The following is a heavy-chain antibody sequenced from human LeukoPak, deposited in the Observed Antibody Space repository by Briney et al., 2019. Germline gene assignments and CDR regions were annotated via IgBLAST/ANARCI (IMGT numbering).Heavy chain of an antibody. V-gene: IGHV3-74*01. CDR1: GLAFSAYK. CDR2: ISTDGYTT. CDR3: VVGGSPGY. Sequence: GGSLGLSCAASGLAFSAYKMHWVRQAPRKGLVWVSRISTDGYTTDYADFVQGRFTASRDNTKNTWSLEMNSLRAEDTAVYYCVVGGSPGYWGQGTLVTVSS. D-gene: IGHD2-15*01. J-gene: IGHJ4*02.